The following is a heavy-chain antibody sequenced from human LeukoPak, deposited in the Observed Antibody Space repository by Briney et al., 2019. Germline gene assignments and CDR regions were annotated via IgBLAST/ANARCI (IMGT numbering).Heavy chain of an antibody. J-gene: IGHJ3*02. V-gene: IGHV4-59*02. CDR1: GGSVSSYY. Sequence: SETLSLTCTVSGGSVSSYYWSWIRQPPGKGLEFIGHIYYTGSTKYNPSLKSRVTISVDTSKNQFSPKLSSVTAADTAVYYCARETYYYDSSGYRQRSGLDIWGQGTMVTVSS. CDR2: IYYTGST. CDR3: ARETYYYDSSGYRQRSGLDI. D-gene: IGHD3-22*01.